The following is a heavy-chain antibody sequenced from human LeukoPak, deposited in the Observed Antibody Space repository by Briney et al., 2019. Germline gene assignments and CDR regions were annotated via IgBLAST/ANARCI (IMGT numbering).Heavy chain of an antibody. CDR2: ISQDGSEK. Sequence: PGGPLRLSCAGSAFTFSNYWMSWVRQAPGKGLEWVADISQDGSEKRYVDSVKGRFTISRDNAKNSLYLQVNSLRAEDTAVYYCASVRSFALDYWGQGTPVTVSS. J-gene: IGHJ4*02. CDR3: ASVRSFALDY. V-gene: IGHV3-7*05. D-gene: IGHD2-8*01. CDR1: AFTFSNYW.